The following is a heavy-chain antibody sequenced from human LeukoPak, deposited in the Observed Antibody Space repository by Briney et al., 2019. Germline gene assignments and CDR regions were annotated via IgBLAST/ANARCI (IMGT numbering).Heavy chain of an antibody. V-gene: IGHV4-39*07. Sequence: SETLSLTCTVSGGSISSSSYYWGWIRQPPGKGLEWIGSIYYSGSTNYNPSLKSRVTMSVDTSKNQFSLKLSSVTAADTAVYYCARLRYFDWLANLGYYMDVWGKGTTVTVSS. CDR1: GGSISSSSYY. D-gene: IGHD3-9*01. CDR2: IYYSGST. J-gene: IGHJ6*03. CDR3: ARLRYFDWLANLGYYMDV.